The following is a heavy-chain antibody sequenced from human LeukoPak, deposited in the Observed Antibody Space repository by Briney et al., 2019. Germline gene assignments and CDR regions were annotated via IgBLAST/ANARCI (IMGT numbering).Heavy chain of an antibody. CDR1: GFTFSSYA. V-gene: IGHV3-7*03. D-gene: IGHD3-3*01. CDR2: IKQDGSEK. Sequence: GGSLRLSCAASGFTFSSYAMHWVRQAPGKGLEWVANIKQDGSEKYYVDSVKGRFTISRDNAKNSLYLQMNSLRAEDTAVYYCARGGRFLEWLLSDYWGQGTLVTVSS. J-gene: IGHJ4*02. CDR3: ARGGRFLEWLLSDY.